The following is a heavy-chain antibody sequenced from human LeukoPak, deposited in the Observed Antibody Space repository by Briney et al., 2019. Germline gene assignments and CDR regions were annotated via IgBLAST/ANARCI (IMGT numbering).Heavy chain of an antibody. CDR1: GFTFSSYS. CDR2: ISSSSSTI. V-gene: IGHV3-48*04. Sequence: PGGSLRLPCAASGFTFSSYSMNWVRQAPGKGLEWVSYISSSSSTIYYADSVKGRFTISRDNAKNSLYLQMNSLRAEDTAVYYCARALPQLPSLRCGWFDPWGQGTLVTVSS. J-gene: IGHJ5*02. CDR3: ARALPQLPSLRCGWFDP. D-gene: IGHD2-2*01.